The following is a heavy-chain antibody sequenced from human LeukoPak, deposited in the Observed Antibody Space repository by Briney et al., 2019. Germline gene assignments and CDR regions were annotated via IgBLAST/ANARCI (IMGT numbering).Heavy chain of an antibody. CDR3: ARDYLWAHDY. V-gene: IGHV3-48*02. CDR2: ISSDGGAI. Sequence: PGGPLRLSCAASGFTFSSYSMNWIRQAPGKGLEWISYISSDGGAIYYADAVKGRFTISRDNAKNSLFLQMSSLRDEDTAVYYCARDYLWAHDYWGQGTLATVSS. J-gene: IGHJ4*02. D-gene: IGHD2/OR15-2a*01. CDR1: GFTFSSYS.